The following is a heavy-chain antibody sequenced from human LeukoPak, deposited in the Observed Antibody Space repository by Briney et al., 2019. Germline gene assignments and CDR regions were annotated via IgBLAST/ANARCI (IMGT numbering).Heavy chain of an antibody. D-gene: IGHD4-17*01. V-gene: IGHV3-30-3*01. CDR2: ISYDGSNK. J-gene: IGHJ3*02. CDR3: ARESRTYGDDAFDI. CDR1: GFTFSSYA. Sequence: GGSLRLSCAASGFTFSSYAMHWVRQAPGKGLEWVAVISYDGSNKYYADSVKGRFTISRDNSKNTLYLQMNSLRAEDTAVYYCARESRTYGDDAFDIWGQGTMVTVSS.